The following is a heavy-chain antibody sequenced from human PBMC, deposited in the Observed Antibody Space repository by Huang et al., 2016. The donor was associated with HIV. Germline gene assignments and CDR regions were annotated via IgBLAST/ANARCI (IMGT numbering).Heavy chain of an antibody. CDR1: GGSVVDSRYY. Sequence: QLQLQESGPGQVFPSATLSLTCAVSGGSVVDSRYYWAWICQPPGKGLEWIGGISVRGKGYYNPSLRSRVIISGDASNNRFAATLGAVTPADTATYYCARQTAPDKGDYDFFLRYWGQGTPVIVSS. CDR3: ARQTAPDKGDYDFFLRY. D-gene: IGHD4-17*01. J-gene: IGHJ4*02. CDR2: ISVRGKG. V-gene: IGHV4-39*02.